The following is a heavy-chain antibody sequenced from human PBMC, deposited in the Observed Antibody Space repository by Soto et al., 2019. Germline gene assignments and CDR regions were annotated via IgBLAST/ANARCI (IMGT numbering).Heavy chain of an antibody. D-gene: IGHD2-15*01. J-gene: IGHJ4*02. CDR1: VVSVSSSSFY. Sequence: SETLSLPLPFSVVSVSSSSFYWGWIRPSPEKGLEWIATVSYSGNTIYSPSLQSRVTISIDTPKNEFSLKVTSVTAADTAVYYCTIHPRYCSGGACYGIDDWGQGTLVTVSS. V-gene: IGHV4-39*01. CDR3: TIHPRYCSGGACYGIDD. CDR2: VSYSGNT.